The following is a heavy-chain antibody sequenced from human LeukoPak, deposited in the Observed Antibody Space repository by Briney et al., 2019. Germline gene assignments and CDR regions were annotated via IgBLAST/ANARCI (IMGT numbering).Heavy chain of an antibody. CDR1: GGSFSGYY. CDR2: IKHSGST. D-gene: IGHD5-18*01. Sequence: SETLSLTCAVYGGSFSGYYWSWIRQPPGKGLEWIGEIKHSGSTNYNPSLKSRVTISVDTAKNQFSLKLSSVTAADTAVYYCARGRGGYSYGSNWGQGTLVTVSS. V-gene: IGHV4-34*01. CDR3: ARGRGGYSYGSN. J-gene: IGHJ4*02.